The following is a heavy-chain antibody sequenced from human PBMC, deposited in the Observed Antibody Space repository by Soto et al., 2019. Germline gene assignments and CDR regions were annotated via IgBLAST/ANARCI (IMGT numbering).Heavy chain of an antibody. V-gene: IGHV4-59*01. Sequence: PSETLSLTCTVSGGAISSYYWSWIRQPPGKGLEWIGYIYYSGSTNYNPSLKSRVTISVDTSKNQFSLKLSSVTAADTAVYYCARYLFFRGGLHNWFDPCGQGTLVTVSA. CDR3: ARYLFFRGGLHNWFDP. CDR2: IYYSGST. CDR1: GGAISSYY. D-gene: IGHD2-15*01. J-gene: IGHJ5*02.